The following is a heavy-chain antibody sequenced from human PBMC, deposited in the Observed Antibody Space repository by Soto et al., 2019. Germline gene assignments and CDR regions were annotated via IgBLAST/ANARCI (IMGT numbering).Heavy chain of an antibody. V-gene: IGHV4-59*01. J-gene: IGHJ6*02. Sequence: PSETLSLTCTVSGGSISSYYWSWIRQPPGKGLEWIGYIYYSGSTNYNPSLKSRVTISVDTSKNQFSLKLSSVTAADTAVYYCARDDYSKREYSMDLWGQGTTLTVX. CDR1: GGSISSYY. D-gene: IGHD4-4*01. CDR2: IYYSGST. CDR3: ARDDYSKREYSMDL.